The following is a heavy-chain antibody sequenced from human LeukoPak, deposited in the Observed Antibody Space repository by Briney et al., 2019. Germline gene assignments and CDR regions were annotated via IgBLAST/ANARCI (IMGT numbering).Heavy chain of an antibody. CDR1: GFTVSSNY. CDR2: IYSGGST. CDR3: AKGGIMYYDYVWGSYRHDYFDY. Sequence: GGSLRLSCAASGFTVSSNYMSWVRQAPGKGLEWVSVIYSGGSTYYTDSVKGRFTISRDNSKNTLYLQMNSLRAEDTAVYYCAKGGIMYYDYVWGSYRHDYFDYWGQGTLVTVSS. V-gene: IGHV3-66*01. J-gene: IGHJ4*02. D-gene: IGHD3-16*02.